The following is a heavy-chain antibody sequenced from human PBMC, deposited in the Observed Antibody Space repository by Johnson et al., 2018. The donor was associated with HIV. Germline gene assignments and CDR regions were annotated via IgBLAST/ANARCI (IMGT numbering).Heavy chain of an antibody. CDR3: ARGYCTSSSHCDAFDI. CDR1: GFTVSSNY. Sequence: QVQLVESGGGLIQPGGSLRLSCAASGFTVSSNYMSWVRQAPGKGLEWVAVIWYDGSNKYYADSVKGRFTISRDNSKNTLYLQMTSLRAEDTAGYYCARGYCTSSSHCDAFDIWGQGTMVTVSS. CDR2: IWYDGSNK. V-gene: IGHV3-30-3*01. D-gene: IGHD2-2*01. J-gene: IGHJ3*02.